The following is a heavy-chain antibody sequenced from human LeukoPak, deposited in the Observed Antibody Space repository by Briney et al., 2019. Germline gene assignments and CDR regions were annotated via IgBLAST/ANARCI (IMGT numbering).Heavy chain of an antibody. CDR1: GFTFSHYW. V-gene: IGHV3-7*01. J-gene: IGHJ3*02. Sequence: PGGSLTLSCAASGFTFSHYWMSWVRQAPGKGLEGVANIKPDGSEKDYVDSVKGRFTISRDNAKTSLYLQMDSLRAEETAVYYCAREDMWAFDMWGEGTMVTLSS. D-gene: IGHD2-15*01. CDR3: AREDMWAFDM. CDR2: IKPDGSEK.